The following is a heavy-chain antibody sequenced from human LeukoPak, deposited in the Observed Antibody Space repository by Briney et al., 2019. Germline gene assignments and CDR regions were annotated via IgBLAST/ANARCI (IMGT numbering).Heavy chain of an antibody. CDR3: TSSGYRGPEYFQH. CDR2: IRSKAYGGTT. J-gene: IGHJ1*01. D-gene: IGHD3-22*01. V-gene: IGHV3-49*03. CDR1: GFTFGDYA. Sequence: GRSLRLSCTASGFTFGDYAMSWFRQAPGKGLEWVGLIRSKAYGGTTEYAASVKGRFTISRDDSKSIACLQMNSLKTEDTAVYYCTSSGYRGPEYFQHWGQGTLVTVSS.